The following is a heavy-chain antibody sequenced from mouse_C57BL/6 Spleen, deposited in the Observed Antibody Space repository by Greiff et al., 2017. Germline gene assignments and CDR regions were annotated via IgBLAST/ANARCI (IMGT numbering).Heavy chain of an antibody. Sequence: VQLQQSGAELVRPGASVTLSCKASGYTFTDYEMHWVKQTPVHGLEWIGAIDPETGGTAYNQKFKGKAILTADKSSSTAYMELRSLTSEDSAVYYCTRLFITTVVEGYWGQGTTLTVSS. V-gene: IGHV1-15*01. CDR1: GYTFTDYE. J-gene: IGHJ2*01. CDR3: TRLFITTVVEGY. CDR2: IDPETGGT. D-gene: IGHD1-1*01.